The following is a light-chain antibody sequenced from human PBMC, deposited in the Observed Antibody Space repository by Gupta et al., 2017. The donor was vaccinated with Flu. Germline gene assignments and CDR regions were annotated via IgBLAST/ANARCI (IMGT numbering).Light chain of an antibody. CDR1: TGEVGGSNY. V-gene: IGLV2-14*04. CDR2: DIS. CDR3: RVYKGSGVWV. Sequence: ITLTCSVNTGEVGGSNYVCWYRQTPCQAPRRMMYDISNRTSGVSDRFSGSMSGNRAALTISVTQAEDECFYYCRVYKGSGVWVFGGGTKVTVL. J-gene: IGLJ3*02.